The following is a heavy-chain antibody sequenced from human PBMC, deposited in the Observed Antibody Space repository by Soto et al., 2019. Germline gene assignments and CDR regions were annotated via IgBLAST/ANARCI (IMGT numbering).Heavy chain of an antibody. D-gene: IGHD1-1*01. Sequence: SETLSLTCTVSGGSISSGGYYWSWIRQHPGKGLEWIGYIYYSGSTYYNPSLKSRVTISVDTSKNQFSLKLSSVTAADTAVYYCARVRGYNFSAADYWGQGTLVTVSS. CDR2: IYYSGST. J-gene: IGHJ4*02. CDR3: ARVRGYNFSAADY. CDR1: GGSISSGGYY. V-gene: IGHV4-31*03.